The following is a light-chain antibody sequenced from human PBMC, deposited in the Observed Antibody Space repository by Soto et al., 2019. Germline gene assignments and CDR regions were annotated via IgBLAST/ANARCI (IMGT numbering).Light chain of an antibody. CDR3: QQYNNWPSS. Sequence: EIVMTQSPATLSVSPGERATLSCRASQSITSNLAWYQQKPGQAPWLLIYGASTRATGVPARFSGSGSGTEFTLTISSLQSEDFAVYYCQQYNNWPSSFGPGTKVDIK. CDR1: QSITSN. J-gene: IGKJ3*01. V-gene: IGKV3-15*01. CDR2: GAS.